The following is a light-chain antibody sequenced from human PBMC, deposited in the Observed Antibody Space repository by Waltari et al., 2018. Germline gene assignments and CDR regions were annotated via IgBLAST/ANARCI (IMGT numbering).Light chain of an antibody. Sequence: DIQMTQSPSSVSASVGDRVPITWRASQGISTWLTWYQQKPGEVPKLLIYAASTLETGVPSRFSGGGSGTEFTLTINSLHPEDFATYYCQQAANFPLTFGGGTKVEIK. CDR1: QGISTW. CDR3: QQAANFPLT. J-gene: IGKJ4*01. V-gene: IGKV1-12*01. CDR2: AAS.